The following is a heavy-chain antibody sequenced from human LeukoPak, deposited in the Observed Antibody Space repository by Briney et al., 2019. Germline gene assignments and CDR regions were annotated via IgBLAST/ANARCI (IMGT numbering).Heavy chain of an antibody. D-gene: IGHD6-19*01. CDR2: ITSTRSYI. CDR3: ARDRGGAVAGIGY. Sequence: GGSLRLSCAASGFAFSSYGMNWVRQAPGKGLEWVSSITSTRSYIYYADSVKGRFTISRDNAKNTLYLQMNSLRAEDTAVYYCARDRGGAVAGIGYWGQGTLVTVSS. CDR1: GFAFSSYG. J-gene: IGHJ4*02. V-gene: IGHV3-21*01.